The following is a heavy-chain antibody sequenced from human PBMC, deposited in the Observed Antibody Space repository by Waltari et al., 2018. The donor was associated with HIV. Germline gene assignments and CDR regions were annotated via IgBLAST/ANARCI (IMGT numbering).Heavy chain of an antibody. CDR3: ARDLGAGALRGTL. CDR2: ILPIFGVS. V-gene: IGHV1-69*01. D-gene: IGHD2-8*02. CDR1: GGTFSTYP. Sequence: QVQLVQSGAEVKKPGSSVKVSCEASGGTFSTYPISWVRQAPGQGLEWMGGILPIFGVSNYAQKFQRRVTITADESTSTAYMELSSLRSEDTAVYYCARDLGAGALRGTLWGQGTMVIVSS. J-gene: IGHJ4*02.